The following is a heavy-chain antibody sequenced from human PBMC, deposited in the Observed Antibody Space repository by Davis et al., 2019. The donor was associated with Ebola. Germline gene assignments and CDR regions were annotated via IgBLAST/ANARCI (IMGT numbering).Heavy chain of an antibody. CDR1: GFSLSPSGVG. D-gene: IGHD5-24*01. J-gene: IGHJ4*02. CDR3: ARSITNWSGYNFDY. CDR2: IDWDDDK. Sequence: SGPTLVKPTPTLTLTCTFSGFSLSPSGVGVGWIRQPPGKALEWLALIDWDDDKYYSTSLKTRLTISKDTTKNQVVLTMTNMDPVDTATYYCARSITNWSGYNFDYWGQGTLVTVSS. V-gene: IGHV2-70*01.